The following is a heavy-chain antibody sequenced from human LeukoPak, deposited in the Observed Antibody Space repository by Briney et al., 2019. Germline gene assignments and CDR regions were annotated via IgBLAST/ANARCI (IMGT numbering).Heavy chain of an antibody. Sequence: SVKVSCKASGGTFSSYAISWVRQAPGQGLEWMGRIIPIFGTANYARKFQGRVTITTDESTSTAYMELSSLRSEDTAVYYCARGPDYYDSSGYYYTDFDYWGQGTLVTVSS. D-gene: IGHD3-22*01. CDR1: GGTFSSYA. CDR3: ARGPDYYDSSGYYYTDFDY. CDR2: IIPIFGTA. J-gene: IGHJ4*02. V-gene: IGHV1-69*05.